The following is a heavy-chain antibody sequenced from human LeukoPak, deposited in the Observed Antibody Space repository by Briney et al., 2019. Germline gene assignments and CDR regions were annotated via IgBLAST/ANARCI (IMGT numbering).Heavy chain of an antibody. D-gene: IGHD4-17*01. Sequence: GGSLRLSCAASGNYWMHWVRQAPGKGLVWVSHINSDGSWTGYADSMKGRFTISRDNSKNTLYLQMNSLRAEDTAVYYCAKETTVPYYFDYWGQGTLVTVSS. J-gene: IGHJ4*02. CDR3: AKETTVPYYFDY. CDR2: INSDGSWT. V-gene: IGHV3-74*01. CDR1: GNYW.